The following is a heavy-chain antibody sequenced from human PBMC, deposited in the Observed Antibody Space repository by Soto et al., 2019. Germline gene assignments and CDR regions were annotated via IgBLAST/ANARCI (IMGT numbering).Heavy chain of an antibody. CDR3: ARLIVATGFYYYYGMDV. Sequence: ASVKVSCKASGYTFTSYGISWVRQAPGQGLEWMGWISAYNGNTNYAQKLQGRVTMTTDTSTSTAYMELRSLRSDDTAVYYCARLIVATGFYYYYGMDVWGQGTTVTVSS. J-gene: IGHJ6*02. CDR2: ISAYNGNT. V-gene: IGHV1-18*04. CDR1: GYTFTSYG. D-gene: IGHD5-12*01.